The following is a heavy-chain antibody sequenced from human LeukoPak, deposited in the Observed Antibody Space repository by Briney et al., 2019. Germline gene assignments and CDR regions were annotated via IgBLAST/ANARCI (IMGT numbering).Heavy chain of an antibody. Sequence: ASVKVSCKASGYTFTGYYMHWVRQAPGQGLEWMGWINPNSGGTNYAQEFQGRVTMTRDTSISTAYMELSRLRSDDTALYYCARVEWELLAPPSSGWAFDIWGQGTMVTVSS. CDR2: INPNSGGT. CDR1: GYTFTGYY. J-gene: IGHJ3*02. V-gene: IGHV1-2*02. D-gene: IGHD1-26*01. CDR3: ARVEWELLAPPSSGWAFDI.